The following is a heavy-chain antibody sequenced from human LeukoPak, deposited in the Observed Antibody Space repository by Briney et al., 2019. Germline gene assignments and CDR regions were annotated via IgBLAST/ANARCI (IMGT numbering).Heavy chain of an antibody. Sequence: GASVKVSCKASGGTFSSYAISWVRQAPGQGLEWMGRIIPILGIANYAQKFQGRVTITADKSTSTAYMELSSLRSEDTAVYYCARERQLVQEAFDYWGQGTLVTVSS. V-gene: IGHV1-69*04. D-gene: IGHD6-13*01. CDR2: IIPILGIA. CDR1: GGTFSSYA. J-gene: IGHJ4*02. CDR3: ARERQLVQEAFDY.